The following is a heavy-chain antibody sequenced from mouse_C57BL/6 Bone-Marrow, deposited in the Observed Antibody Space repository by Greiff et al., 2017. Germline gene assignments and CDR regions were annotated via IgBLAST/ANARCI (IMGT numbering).Heavy chain of an antibody. J-gene: IGHJ1*03. D-gene: IGHD1-1*01. CDR1: GYTFTSYD. Sequence: QVQLQQSGPELVKPGASVKLSCKASGYTFTSYDINWVKQRPGQGLEWIGWVYPRDGSTKYNEKFKGKATLTVDKSSSQAYMALQSLTSEDSAFYFCARLEFDCSSGVWYFDVWGTGTTVTVSS. V-gene: IGHV1-85*01. CDR2: VYPRDGST. CDR3: ARLEFDCSSGVWYFDV.